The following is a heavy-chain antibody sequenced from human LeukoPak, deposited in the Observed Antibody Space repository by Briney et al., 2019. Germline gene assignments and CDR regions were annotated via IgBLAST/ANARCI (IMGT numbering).Heavy chain of an antibody. Sequence: ASVKVSCKASGYTFTNYGISWVRQAPGQDLEWMGWISAYNRNTNYAQNLQGRVTMTIDTSTSTAYMELRSLRSDDTAVYYCARDSVGTSPLFDYWGQGTLVTVSS. D-gene: IGHD1-1*01. CDR1: GYTFTNYG. V-gene: IGHV1-18*01. CDR3: ARDSVGTSPLFDY. CDR2: ISAYNRNT. J-gene: IGHJ4*02.